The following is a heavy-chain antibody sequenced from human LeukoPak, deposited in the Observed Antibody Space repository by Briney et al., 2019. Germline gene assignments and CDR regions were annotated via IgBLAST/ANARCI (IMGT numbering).Heavy chain of an antibody. J-gene: IGHJ6*02. V-gene: IGHV4-59*08. CDR3: ARRGYSYGYSGYYYYGMDV. D-gene: IGHD5-18*01. Sequence: SETLSLTCTVSGGSISSYYWSWIRQPPGKGLEWIGYIYYSGSTNYNPSLKSRVTISVDMSKNQFSLKLSSVTAADTAVYYCARRGYSYGYSGYYYYGMDVWGQGTTVTVSS. CDR1: GGSISSYY. CDR2: IYYSGST.